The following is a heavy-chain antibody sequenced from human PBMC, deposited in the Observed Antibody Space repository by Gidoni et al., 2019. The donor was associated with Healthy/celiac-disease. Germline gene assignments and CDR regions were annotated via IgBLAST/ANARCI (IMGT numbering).Heavy chain of an antibody. CDR2: ISWNSGSI. CDR1: GFPFDDYA. Sequence: EVQLVESGGGLVQPGRSLRLSCAASGFPFDDYAMHWVRQAPGKGLEWVSGISWNSGSIGYADSVKGRFTISRDNAKNSLYLQMNSLRAEDTALYYCAKGKTAMVMSYFDYWGQGTLVTVSS. D-gene: IGHD5-18*01. J-gene: IGHJ4*02. CDR3: AKGKTAMVMSYFDY. V-gene: IGHV3-9*01.